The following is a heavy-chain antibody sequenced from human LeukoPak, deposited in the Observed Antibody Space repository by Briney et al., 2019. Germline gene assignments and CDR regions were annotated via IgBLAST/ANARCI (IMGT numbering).Heavy chain of an antibody. V-gene: IGHV3-30*02. Sequence: GGSLRLSCAASGFTFSSYGMHWVRQAPGKGLEWEAFIRYDGSNKYYADSVKGRFTISRDNSKNTLYLQMNSLRAEDTAVYYCAKDHVDTAMVTLSKIWRGYSDFFDYWGQGTLVTVSS. CDR2: IRYDGSNK. D-gene: IGHD5-18*01. J-gene: IGHJ4*02. CDR1: GFTFSSYG. CDR3: AKDHVDTAMVTLSKIWRGYSDFFDY.